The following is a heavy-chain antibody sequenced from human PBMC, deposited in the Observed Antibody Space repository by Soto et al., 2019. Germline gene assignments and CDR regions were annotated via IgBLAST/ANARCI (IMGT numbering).Heavy chain of an antibody. CDR1: GYRFADYW. CDR2: IFPGSSNT. V-gene: IGHV5-51*01. Sequence: GESLKISCKGSGYRFADYWIAWVRQMPGKGLGWMGIIFPGSSNTRYSPSFQGQVTISADKSITTAYLQWRSLRASDTAMYYCARFGGATFTEGYFDYWGQGSLVTVSS. D-gene: IGHD3-16*01. J-gene: IGHJ4*02. CDR3: ARFGGATFTEGYFDY.